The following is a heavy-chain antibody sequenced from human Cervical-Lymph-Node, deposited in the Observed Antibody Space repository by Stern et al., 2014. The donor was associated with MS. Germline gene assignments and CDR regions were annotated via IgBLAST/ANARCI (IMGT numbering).Heavy chain of an antibody. V-gene: IGHV2-70*01. J-gene: IGHJ4*02. D-gene: IGHD3-10*01. CDR2: LDWDDDK. CDR3: ARIGTYYYGSGSYRHFDY. Sequence: QVTLRESGPALVKPTQTLTLTCTFSGFSLSTSGMCVSWIRQPPGKALEXLALLDWDDDKYYSTSLKTRLTISKDTSKNQVVLTMTNMDPVDTATYYCARIGTYYYGSGSYRHFDYWGQGTLVTVSS. CDR1: GFSLSTSGMC.